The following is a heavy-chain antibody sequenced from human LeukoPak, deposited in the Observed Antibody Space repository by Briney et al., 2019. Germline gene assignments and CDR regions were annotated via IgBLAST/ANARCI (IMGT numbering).Heavy chain of an antibody. CDR1: GFTFSCYG. D-gene: IGHD3-10*01. V-gene: IGHV3-30*18. J-gene: IGHJ4*02. Sequence: GGSLRLSCAASGFTFSCYGMHWVRQAPGKGLEWVAVVSYDGSNKYYTDSMKGRFTISRDNSKNTLYLQMNSLRTEDTAIYYCAQEDYDGSGSYLGGWGQGTLVTVSS. CDR2: VSYDGSNK. CDR3: AQEDYDGSGSYLGG.